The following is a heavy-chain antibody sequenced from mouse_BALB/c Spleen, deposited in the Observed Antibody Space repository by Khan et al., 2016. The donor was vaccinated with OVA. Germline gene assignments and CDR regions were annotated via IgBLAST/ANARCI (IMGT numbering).Heavy chain of an antibody. Sequence: QVQLQQSGAELARPGASVKMSCKASGYTFTSYTMHWVKQRPGQGLEWIGYINPSNGYTNCNQKFKDKATLTADKSSSTAYMQLSSLTSEDSAVYYCVRSGAYYRYDGYFDVWGAGTTVTVSS. CDR2: INPSNGYT. CDR1: GYTFTSYT. D-gene: IGHD2-14*01. J-gene: IGHJ1*01. V-gene: IGHV1-4*01. CDR3: VRSGAYYRYDGYFDV.